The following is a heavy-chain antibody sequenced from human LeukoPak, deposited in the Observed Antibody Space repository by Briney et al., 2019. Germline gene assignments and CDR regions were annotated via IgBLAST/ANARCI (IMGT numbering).Heavy chain of an antibody. CDR2: IKSKTDGRTT. V-gene: IGHV3-15*01. Sequence: GGSLRLSCAASGFTFSSYEMNWVRQAPGKGLEWVGRIKSKTDGRTTDYAAPVKGRFTISRHDSKNTLYLQMNSLKTEGTVVYYCTTDPPTVTTHDYSYWGQGTLVTVSS. CDR3: TTDPPTVTTHDYSY. J-gene: IGHJ4*02. CDR1: GFTFSSYE. D-gene: IGHD4-17*01.